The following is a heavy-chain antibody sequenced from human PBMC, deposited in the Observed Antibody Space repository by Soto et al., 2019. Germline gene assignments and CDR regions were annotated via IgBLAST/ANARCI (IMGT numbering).Heavy chain of an antibody. Sequence: SETLSLTCAVYGGSFSGYYWSWIRQPPGKGLEWIGEINHSGSTNYNPSLKSRVPISVDTSKNQFSLKLSSVTAAATAVYYCRGYGSGYYYYYGMDVWGQGTTVTSP. J-gene: IGHJ6*02. CDR2: INHSGST. V-gene: IGHV4-34*01. D-gene: IGHD3-10*01. CDR1: GGSFSGYY. CDR3: RGYGSGYYYYYGMDV.